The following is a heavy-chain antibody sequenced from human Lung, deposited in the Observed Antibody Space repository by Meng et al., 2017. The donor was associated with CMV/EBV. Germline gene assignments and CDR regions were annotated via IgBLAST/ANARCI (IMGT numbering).Heavy chain of an antibody. V-gene: IGHV3-30*04. D-gene: IGHD1-26*01. Sequence: SCAASGFTFSSYAMHWVRQAPGKGLEWVAVISYDGSNKYYADSVKGRFTIFRDNAKNTLYLQMDSLRAEDTAVYYCARDWSGSDDDWGQGTVVTVSS. CDR1: GFTFSSYA. CDR3: ARDWSGSDDD. J-gene: IGHJ4*02. CDR2: ISYDGSNK.